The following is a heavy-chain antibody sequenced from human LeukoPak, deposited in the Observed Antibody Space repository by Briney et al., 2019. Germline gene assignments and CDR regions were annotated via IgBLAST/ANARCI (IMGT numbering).Heavy chain of an antibody. Sequence: SETLSLTCAVYGGSFSGYYWSWIRQPPEKGLECIGEINHSGGTNYNPSLKSRVTISVDTSKNQFSLKLSSVTAADTAVYYCARGGYYDSSGWYYFDYWGQGTLVTVSS. CDR3: ARGGYYDSSGWYYFDY. D-gene: IGHD3-22*01. CDR2: INHSGGT. V-gene: IGHV4-34*01. J-gene: IGHJ4*02. CDR1: GGSFSGYY.